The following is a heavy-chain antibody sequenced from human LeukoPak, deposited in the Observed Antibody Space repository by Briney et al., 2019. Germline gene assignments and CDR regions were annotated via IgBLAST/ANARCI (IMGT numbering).Heavy chain of an antibody. CDR3: ARALYYYDSSGYPYYFDY. J-gene: IGHJ4*02. Sequence: ASVKVSCKASGYTFTSYGISWVRKAPGQGLEWMGWISAYNGNTNYAQKLQGRVTMTTDTSTSTAYMELRSLRPDDTAVYYCARALYYYDSSGYPYYFDYWGQGTLVTVSS. CDR1: GYTFTSYG. V-gene: IGHV1-18*01. D-gene: IGHD3-22*01. CDR2: ISAYNGNT.